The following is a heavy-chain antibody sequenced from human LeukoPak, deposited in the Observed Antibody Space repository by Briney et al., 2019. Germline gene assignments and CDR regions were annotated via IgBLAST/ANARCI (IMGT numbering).Heavy chain of an antibody. CDR2: ITIDGSDT. CDR1: GFTFTLYW. V-gene: IGHV3-74*01. CDR3: ASGGDAFSTYY. Sequence: GVPLRLSCAACGFTFTLYWLHWARQTPGKGLVWLSRITIDGSDTTYADSVKGRFTISRDNAQNTVYLQMNSLRAEDTAIYYCASGGDAFSTYYWGQGTLVTVSS. J-gene: IGHJ4*02. D-gene: IGHD2-21*01.